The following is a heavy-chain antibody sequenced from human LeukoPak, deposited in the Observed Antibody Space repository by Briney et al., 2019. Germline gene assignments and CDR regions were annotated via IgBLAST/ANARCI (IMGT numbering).Heavy chain of an antibody. CDR1: GGSMSGYY. Sequence: PSETLSLTCTVSGGSMSGYYWSWLRQPPGKGLEWIAYIYDSGSTHYNPSLKSRITISMDTSKNQFSLQLTSVTAADTAVYYCARHRSMVRGVSSHFDYWGQGTLVTVSS. J-gene: IGHJ4*02. D-gene: IGHD3-10*01. CDR3: ARHRSMVRGVSSHFDY. CDR2: IYDSGST. V-gene: IGHV4-59*08.